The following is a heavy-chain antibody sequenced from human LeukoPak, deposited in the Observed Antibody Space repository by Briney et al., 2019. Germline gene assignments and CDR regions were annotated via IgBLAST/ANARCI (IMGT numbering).Heavy chain of an antibody. CDR2: INPNSGGT. J-gene: IGHJ4*02. CDR1: GYTFTGYY. V-gene: IGHV1-2*02. CDR3: ARGRYNWNSLFDY. Sequence: ASVKVSCKASGYTFTGYYMHWVRQAPGQGLEWMGWINPNSGGTNYAQKFQGRVTMTRDTSISTAYMELSRLRSDDTAVYYCARGRYNWNSLFDYWGQGTPVTVSS. D-gene: IGHD1-7*01.